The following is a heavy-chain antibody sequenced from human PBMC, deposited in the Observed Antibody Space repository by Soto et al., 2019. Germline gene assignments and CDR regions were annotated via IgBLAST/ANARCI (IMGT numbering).Heavy chain of an antibody. CDR3: AKGGHWIQLWFGFDY. V-gene: IGHV3-30*18. CDR1: GFTFSSYA. D-gene: IGHD5-18*01. J-gene: IGHJ4*02. Sequence: QVQLVESGGGVVQPGRSLRLSCAASGFTFSSYAIHWVRQAPGKGLEWVALKSYDGSNKYYADSVKGRFTISRDNSKNTLYLQMNRLRAEDTGVYYCAKGGHWIQLWFGFDYWGQGTLVTVSS. CDR2: KSYDGSNK.